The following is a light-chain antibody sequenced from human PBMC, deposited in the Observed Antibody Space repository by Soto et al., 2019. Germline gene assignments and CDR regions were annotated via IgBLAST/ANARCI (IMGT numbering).Light chain of an antibody. J-gene: IGKJ1*01. CDR1: QSVNSNY. CDR3: QQYGGSPWT. Sequence: TQSPSTLSASVGDRATIXCRASQSVNSNYLAWYQQKPGQAPRLLIYAASSRAAGFPDRFSGSGSETDFALTISRLEPEDFAVYYCQQYGGSPWTFGQGTKVDIK. CDR2: AAS. V-gene: IGKV3-20*01.